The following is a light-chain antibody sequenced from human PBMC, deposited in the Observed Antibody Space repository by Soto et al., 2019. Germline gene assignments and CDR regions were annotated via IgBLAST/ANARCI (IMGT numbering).Light chain of an antibody. Sequence: DIQMTQSPSTLSGSLGDRVTITCRASQTIRSWLAWYQQKPGKAPKLLIYKASTLISGVPSRFSGSGSGTAFTLTISSLQPRDVATYYCQHYNSYSEAFGQGTKVELK. CDR1: QTIRSW. CDR3: QHYNSYSEA. CDR2: KAS. J-gene: IGKJ1*01. V-gene: IGKV1-5*03.